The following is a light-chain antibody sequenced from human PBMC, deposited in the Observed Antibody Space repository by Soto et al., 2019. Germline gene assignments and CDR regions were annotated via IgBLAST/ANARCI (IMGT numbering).Light chain of an antibody. J-gene: IGKJ1*01. CDR1: QGINNY. CDR3: QKYDSAPRT. Sequence: DIQMTQSPSSLSASVGDSVTITCRASQGINNYLAWYQQKPGKVPVLLIYSASTSKPGIPSRFSGSGAGTDFTLTISSLQPEDFATYYCQKYDSAPRTFGQGTKVDIK. V-gene: IGKV1-27*01. CDR2: SAS.